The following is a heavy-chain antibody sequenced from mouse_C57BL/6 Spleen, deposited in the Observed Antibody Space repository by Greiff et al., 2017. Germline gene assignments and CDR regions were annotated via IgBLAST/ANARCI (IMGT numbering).Heavy chain of an antibody. CDR2: IYPSDSET. Sequence: QVQLKESGAELVRPGSSVKLSCKASGYTFTSYWMDWVKQRPGQGLEWIGNIYPSDSETHYNQKFKDKATLTVDKSSSTAYMQLSSLTSEDSAVYYCARWGYYYGSSYDWFAYWGQGTLVTVSA. J-gene: IGHJ3*01. CDR1: GYTFTSYW. D-gene: IGHD1-1*01. CDR3: ARWGYYYGSSYDWFAY. V-gene: IGHV1-61*01.